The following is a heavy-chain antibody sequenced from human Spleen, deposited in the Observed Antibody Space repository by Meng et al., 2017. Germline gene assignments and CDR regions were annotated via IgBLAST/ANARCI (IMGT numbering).Heavy chain of an antibody. CDR3: ARGPTTMAHDFDY. CDR2: INHSGST. D-gene: IGHD4-11*01. J-gene: IGHJ4*02. Sequence: QVQPHQWGAGLLQPSETLSLTCAVYGGSFSGYYWSWIRQPPGKGLEWIGEINHSGSTNYNPSLKSRVTISVDTSKNQFFLTLNSVTAADTAVYYCARGPTTMAHDFDYWGQGTLVTVSS. V-gene: IGHV4-34*01. CDR1: GGSFSGYY.